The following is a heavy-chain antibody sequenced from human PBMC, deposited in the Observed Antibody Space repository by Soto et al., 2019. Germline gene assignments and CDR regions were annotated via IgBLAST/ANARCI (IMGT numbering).Heavy chain of an antibody. J-gene: IGHJ6*02. V-gene: IGHV1-69*13. CDR1: GGTFSSYA. Sequence: SVKVSCKASGGTFSSYAISWVRQAPGQGLEWMGGIIPIFGTANYAQKFQGRVTITADESTSTTYMELSSLRSEDTAVYYCARELPRRAYYYCGMYVWGLGTTVTVSS. CDR3: ARELPRRAYYYCGMYV. CDR2: IIPIFGTA.